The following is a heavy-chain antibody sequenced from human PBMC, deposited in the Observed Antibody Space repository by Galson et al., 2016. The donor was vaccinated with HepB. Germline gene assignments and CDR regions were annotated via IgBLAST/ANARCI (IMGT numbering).Heavy chain of an antibody. D-gene: IGHD1-20*01. J-gene: IGHJ4*02. CDR1: GYTFVSYW. CDR2: IYPGDPDA. Sequence: QSGAEVKKPGESLKISCKASGYTFVSYWIVWVRQLPGKGLEWMGIIYPGDPDARYSPSFQGQVTISADKSINTAYLQWSSLKASDTAFYYCARPISGTSLSDFDYWGQGILVTVSS. V-gene: IGHV5-51*01. CDR3: ARPISGTSLSDFDY.